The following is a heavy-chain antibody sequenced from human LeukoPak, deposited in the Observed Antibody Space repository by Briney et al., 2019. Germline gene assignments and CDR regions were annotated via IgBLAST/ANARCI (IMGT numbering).Heavy chain of an antibody. D-gene: IGHD3-3*01. V-gene: IGHV1-18*01. J-gene: IGHJ4*02. CDR2: ISTYNGNT. CDR1: GYTFTSYG. CDR3: ATGLRFLEWLLDY. Sequence: ASVKVSCKASGYTFTSYGISWLRQAPGQGLEWMGWISTYNGNTNYAQKLQGRVTMTEDTSTDTAYMELSSLRSEDTAVYYCATGLRFLEWLLDYWGQGTLVTVSS.